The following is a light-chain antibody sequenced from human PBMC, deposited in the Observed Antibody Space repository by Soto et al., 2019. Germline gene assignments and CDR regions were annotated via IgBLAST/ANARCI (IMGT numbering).Light chain of an antibody. Sequence: DNQMTQSPSTLSASVGDRVTITCRASQGIDDWLAWYQQKPGKAPKLLIYKASNLESGVPTRFSGRGFGTEFTLTISSLQSDDSATYYCQEYNRYFGGGTKVELK. CDR3: QEYNRY. CDR1: QGIDDW. J-gene: IGKJ4*01. V-gene: IGKV1-5*03. CDR2: KAS.